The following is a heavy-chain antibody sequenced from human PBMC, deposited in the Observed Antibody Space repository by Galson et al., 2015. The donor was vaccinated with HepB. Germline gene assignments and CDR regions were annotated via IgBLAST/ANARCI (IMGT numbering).Heavy chain of an antibody. J-gene: IGHJ4*02. CDR3: ARARLISSLPDY. D-gene: IGHD3-22*01. CDR1: GYTFTNYD. V-gene: IGHV1-18*01. Sequence: SVKVSCKASGYTFTNYDMNWVRQAPGQGLEWMGWINGCNGNTNYAQKFQGRVTMTTDTSTSTAYMELRSLRSDDTAVYYCARARLISSLPDYWGQGTLVTVSS. CDR2: INGCNGNT.